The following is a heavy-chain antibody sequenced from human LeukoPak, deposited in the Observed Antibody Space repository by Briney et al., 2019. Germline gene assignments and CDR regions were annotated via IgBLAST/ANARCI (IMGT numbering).Heavy chain of an antibody. D-gene: IGHD6-13*01. CDR2: ISGSGGST. J-gene: IGHJ4*02. V-gene: IGHV3-23*01. CDR3: AKKSSSWYREIDY. Sequence: GGSLRLSCAASGFTFSSYAMSWVRQAPGKGLDWVSAISGSGGSTYYADSVKGRFTISRDNSKNTLYLQMNSLRAEDTAVYYCAKKSSSWYREIDYWGQGTLVTVSS. CDR1: GFTFSSYA.